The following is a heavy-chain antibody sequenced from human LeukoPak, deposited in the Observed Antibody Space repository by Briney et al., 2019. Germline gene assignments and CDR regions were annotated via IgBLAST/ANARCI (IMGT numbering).Heavy chain of an antibody. CDR1: VFTFCSYA. D-gene: IGHD6-25*01. CDR3: AKDPRTAAAYSFDY. J-gene: IGHJ4*02. V-gene: IGHV3-30*18. Sequence: TGGSLRLSSVASVFTFCSYATQGVRQAPGKGLEWVAVIPRDGRDKHHADSVKGRFTISRDNSKNTLYLQMDSLRAEDTAVYFCAKDPRTAAAYSFDYWGQGILVTVSS. CDR2: IPRDGRDK.